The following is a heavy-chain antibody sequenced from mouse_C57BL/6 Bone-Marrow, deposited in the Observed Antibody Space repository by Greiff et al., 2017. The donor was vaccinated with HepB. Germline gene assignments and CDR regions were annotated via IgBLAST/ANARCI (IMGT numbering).Heavy chain of an antibody. D-gene: IGHD2-1*01. CDR3: ANLLWYPMDY. CDR2: IDPSDSYT. V-gene: IGHV1-59*01. J-gene: IGHJ4*01. Sequence: VKLQQPGAELVRPGTSVKLSCKASGYTFTSYWMHWVKQRPGQGLEWIGVIDPSDSYTNYNQKFKGKATLTVDTSSSTAYMQLSSLTSEDSAVYYCANLLWYPMDYWGQGTSVTVSS. CDR1: GYTFTSYW.